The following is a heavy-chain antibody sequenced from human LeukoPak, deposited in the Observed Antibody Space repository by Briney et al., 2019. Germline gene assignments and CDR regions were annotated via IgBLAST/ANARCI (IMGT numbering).Heavy chain of an antibody. D-gene: IGHD6-13*01. CDR2: ISYDGSNK. J-gene: IGHJ3*02. CDR3: AKTAGAAADGGYAFDI. CDR1: GFTFSSYG. Sequence: PGGSLRLSCAASGFTFSSYGMHWVRQAPGKGLEWVAVISYDGSNKYYADSVKGRFTISRDNSKNTLYLQMNSLRAEDTAVYYCAKTAGAAADGGYAFDIWGQGTMVTVSS. V-gene: IGHV3-30*18.